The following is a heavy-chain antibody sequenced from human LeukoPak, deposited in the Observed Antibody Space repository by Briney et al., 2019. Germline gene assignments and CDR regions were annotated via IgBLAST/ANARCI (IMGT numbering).Heavy chain of an antibody. J-gene: IGHJ3*02. V-gene: IGHV5-51*01. D-gene: IGHD2-2*02. CDR3: AALPLYCSSTSCYMKGAFDI. Sequence: GESLKISCKGSGYSFTSYWIGWVRQMPGKGLEWMGIIYPGDSDTRYSPSFQGQVTISADKSISTAYLQWSSLKASDTAMYYCAALPLYCSSTSCYMKGAFDIRGQGTMVTVSS. CDR1: GYSFTSYW. CDR2: IYPGDSDT.